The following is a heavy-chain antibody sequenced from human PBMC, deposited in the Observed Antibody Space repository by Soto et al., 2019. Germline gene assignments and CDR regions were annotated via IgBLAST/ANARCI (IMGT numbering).Heavy chain of an antibody. Sequence: ASVKVSCKASGYTFTSYGISWVRQAPGQGLEWMGWISAYNGNTNYAQKLQGRVTMTTDTSISTAYMELSSLRSEDTAVYYCARGKPDLGTVLAYGGKGTLDPVS. V-gene: IGHV1-18*01. J-gene: IGHJ4*02. D-gene: IGHD3-16*01. CDR2: ISAYNGNT. CDR1: GYTFTSYG. CDR3: ARGKPDLGTVLAY.